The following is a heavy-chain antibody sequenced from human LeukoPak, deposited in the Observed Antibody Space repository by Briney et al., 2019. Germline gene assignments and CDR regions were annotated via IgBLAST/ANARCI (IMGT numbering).Heavy chain of an antibody. Sequence: PGGSLRLSCAVSGFTFSSFEMKWVRHAPGKGLQWVLDISSRGTTIYYADSVKGRFTISRDNAKNSLYLQMNSLRAEDTAVYYCARKYCSTTSCLFDNWCQGTLVTVSS. J-gene: IGHJ4*02. CDR1: GFTFSSFE. CDR2: ISSRGTTI. D-gene: IGHD2-2*01. V-gene: IGHV3-48*03. CDR3: ARKYCSTTSCLFDN.